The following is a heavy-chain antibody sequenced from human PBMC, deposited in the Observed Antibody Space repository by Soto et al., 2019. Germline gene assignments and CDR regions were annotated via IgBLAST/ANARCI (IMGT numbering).Heavy chain of an antibody. J-gene: IGHJ6*02. CDR2: IYPGDSDT. V-gene: IGHV5-51*01. CDR1: GYSFTSYW. CDR3: ASYSYSSSSYYHYGMDV. D-gene: IGHD6-6*01. Sequence: PGETLKISCKGSGYSFTSYWIGWVRQMPGKGLEWMGIIYPGDSDTRYSPSFQGQVTISADKSISTAYLQWSSLKASDTAMYYCASYSYSSSSYYHYGMDVWGQGTTVTVSS.